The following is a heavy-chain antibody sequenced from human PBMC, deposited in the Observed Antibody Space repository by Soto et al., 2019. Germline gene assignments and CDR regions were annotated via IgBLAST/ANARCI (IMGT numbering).Heavy chain of an antibody. CDR2: IYYSGST. CDR3: ARDRAVEWELGNWYFDL. V-gene: IGHV4-31*03. D-gene: IGHD1-26*01. CDR1: GGSISSGGYY. Sequence: QVQLQESGPGLVKPSQTLSLTCTVSGGSISSGGYYWSWIRQHPGKGLEWIGYIYYSGSTYYNPCLKSRVTISVDTSKNQFSLKLSSVTAADTAVYYCARDRAVEWELGNWYFDLWGRGTLVTVSS. J-gene: IGHJ2*01.